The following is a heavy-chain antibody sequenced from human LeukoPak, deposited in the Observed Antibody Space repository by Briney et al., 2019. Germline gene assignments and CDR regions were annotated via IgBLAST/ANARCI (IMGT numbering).Heavy chain of an antibody. D-gene: IGHD3-22*01. V-gene: IGHV4-61*02. Sequence: SETLSLTCTVSGGSISSGDYYWSWIRQPPGKGLEWIGRIYTSGSTNYNPSLKSRVTISVDTSKNQFSLKLSSVTAADTAVYYCARGTMIGEWFDPRRQGTLVTVSS. CDR2: IYTSGST. CDR3: ARGTMIGEWFDP. CDR1: GGSISSGDYY. J-gene: IGHJ5*02.